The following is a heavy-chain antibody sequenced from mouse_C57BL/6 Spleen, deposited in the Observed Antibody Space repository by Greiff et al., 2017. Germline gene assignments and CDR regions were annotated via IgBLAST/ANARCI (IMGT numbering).Heavy chain of an antibody. J-gene: IGHJ2*01. CDR2: IWSGGST. Sequence: QVQLKESGPGLVQPSQSLSITCTVSGFSLTSYGVHWVRQSPGKGLEWLGVIWSGGSTDYNAAFISRLSISKDNSKSQVFFKMNSLQADDTAIYYCARNPGYYGKDFFDYWGQGTTLTVSS. V-gene: IGHV2-2*01. D-gene: IGHD2-1*01. CDR3: ARNPGYYGKDFFDY. CDR1: GFSLTSYG.